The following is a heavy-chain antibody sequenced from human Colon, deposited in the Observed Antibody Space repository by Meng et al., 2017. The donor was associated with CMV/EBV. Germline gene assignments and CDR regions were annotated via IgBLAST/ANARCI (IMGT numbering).Heavy chain of an antibody. CDR3: ARGRVSSSVFDF. CDR2: LFGTDET. J-gene: IGHJ4*02. Sequence: SCAASGFSVSSYYMTWVRQAPGKGLEWVSVLFGTDETYYADSVRGRFTISRDISKNTMHLQMNRLDAEDTAIYYCARGRVSSSVFDFWGQGTLVTVSS. V-gene: IGHV3-53*01. D-gene: IGHD3-16*01. CDR1: GFSVSSYY.